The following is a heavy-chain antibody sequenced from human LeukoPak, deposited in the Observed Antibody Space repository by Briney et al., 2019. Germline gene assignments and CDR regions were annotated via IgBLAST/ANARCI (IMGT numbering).Heavy chain of an antibody. CDR3: AHKKNYYDSSVFDN. Sequence: SGPTLVNPTQTLTLTCTFSGFSLNTRGVGVGWIRQPPGRALEWLALIYWDDDRRYSPSLKSRLTITKDTSKNQVVLTMTNMDPVDTATYFCAHKKNYYDSSVFDNWGQGTLVTVSS. J-gene: IGHJ4*02. CDR1: GFSLNTRGVG. V-gene: IGHV2-5*02. CDR2: IYWDDDR. D-gene: IGHD3-22*01.